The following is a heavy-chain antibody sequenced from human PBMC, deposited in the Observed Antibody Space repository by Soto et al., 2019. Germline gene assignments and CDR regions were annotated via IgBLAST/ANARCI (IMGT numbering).Heavy chain of an antibody. Sequence: SETLSLTCTVSGGSISSSSYYWGWIRQPPGKGLEWIGSIYYSGSTYYNPSLKSRVTISVDTSKNQFSLKLSSVTAADTAVYYCARTPTGTTYYYYYGMDVWGQATTVTVSS. D-gene: IGHD1-1*01. J-gene: IGHJ6*02. CDR3: ARTPTGTTYYYYYGMDV. CDR2: IYYSGST. V-gene: IGHV4-39*01. CDR1: GGSISSSSYY.